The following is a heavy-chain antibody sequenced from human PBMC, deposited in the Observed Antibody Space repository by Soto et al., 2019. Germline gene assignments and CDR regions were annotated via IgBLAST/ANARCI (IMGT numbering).Heavy chain of an antibody. CDR3: ARSLYCSGGSCYAEVGDI. CDR1: GYSFTSYC. CDR2: IYPGDSDT. Sequence: PGESLKISCKGSGYSFTSYCIGWVRQMPGKGLEWMGIIYPGDSDTRYSPSFQGQVTISADKSISTAYLQWSSLKASDTAMYYCARSLYCSGGSCYAEVGDIWGQGTMVTVSS. V-gene: IGHV5-51*01. J-gene: IGHJ3*02. D-gene: IGHD2-15*01.